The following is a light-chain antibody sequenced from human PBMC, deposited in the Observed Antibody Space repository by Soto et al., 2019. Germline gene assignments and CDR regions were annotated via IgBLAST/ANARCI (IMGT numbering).Light chain of an antibody. V-gene: IGLV2-8*01. J-gene: IGLJ1*01. CDR3: QSYDSSLSGSDV. CDR2: EVI. Sequence: QSVLTQPPSASGSPGQSVTISCTGTFNDVGGYNSVSWYQHHPGKAPKLLIYEVIKRPSGIPDRFSGSKSDNTASLTVSGLQGEDEADYYCQSYDSSLSGSDVFGTGTKVTVL. CDR1: FNDVGGYNS.